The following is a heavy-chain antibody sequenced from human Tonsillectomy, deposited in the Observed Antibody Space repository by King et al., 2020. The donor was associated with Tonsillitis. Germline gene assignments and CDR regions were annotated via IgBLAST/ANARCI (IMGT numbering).Heavy chain of an antibody. CDR2: IHHSGSI. CDR3: ARASSYFDY. Sequence: MQLQESGPGLVKPSETLSLTCTVSGGSISSYYWSWIRQPPGKGLKWIGNIHHSGSINYNPSLKSRVTISVDTSKNQFSLRLSSVTAADTAVYYCARASSYFDYWGQGTLVTVSS. V-gene: IGHV4-59*01. J-gene: IGHJ4*02. CDR1: GGSISSYY.